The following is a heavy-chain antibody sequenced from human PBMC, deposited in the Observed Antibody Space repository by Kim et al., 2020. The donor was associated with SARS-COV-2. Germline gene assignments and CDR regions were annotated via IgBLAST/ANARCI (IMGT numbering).Heavy chain of an antibody. D-gene: IGHD4-17*01. CDR1: GFTFGDYA. J-gene: IGHJ4*02. CDR3: AKTYYGDYASTATS. Sequence: GGSLRLSCAASGFTFGDYAMHWVRQAPGKGLEWVSGISWNSGSIGYADSVKGRFTISRDNAKNSLYLQMNSLRAEDTALYYCAKTYYGDYASTATSWGQGTLVTVSS. CDR2: ISWNSGSI. V-gene: IGHV3-9*01.